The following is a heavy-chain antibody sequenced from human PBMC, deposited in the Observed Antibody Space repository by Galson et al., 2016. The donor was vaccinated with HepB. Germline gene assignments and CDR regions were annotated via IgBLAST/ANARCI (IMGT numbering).Heavy chain of an antibody. V-gene: IGHV2-5*01. Sequence: WLALIYWNDDKRYRPSLKSRVSITKDTSRNQVVLTLTNMDPVDTATYYCAHRPDRDYFDFWGQGTLVTVSS. CDR2: IYWNDDK. J-gene: IGHJ4*02. CDR3: AHRPDRDYFDF.